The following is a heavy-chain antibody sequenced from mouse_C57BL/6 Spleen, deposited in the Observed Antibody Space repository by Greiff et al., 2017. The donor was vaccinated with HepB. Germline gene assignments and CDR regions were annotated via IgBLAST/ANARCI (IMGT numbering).Heavy chain of an antibody. Sequence: VKLVESGAELVKPGASVKISCKASGYAFSSYWMNWVKQRPGKGLEWIGQIYPGDGDTNYNGKFKGKATLTADKSSSTAYMQLSSLTSEDSAVYFCATMVTTRAWFAYWGQGTLVTVSA. CDR1: GYAFSSYW. CDR2: IYPGDGDT. V-gene: IGHV1-80*01. D-gene: IGHD2-2*01. J-gene: IGHJ3*01. CDR3: ATMVTTRAWFAY.